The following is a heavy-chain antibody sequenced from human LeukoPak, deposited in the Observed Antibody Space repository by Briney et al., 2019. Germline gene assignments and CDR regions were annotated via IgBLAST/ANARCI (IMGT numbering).Heavy chain of an antibody. J-gene: IGHJ4*02. CDR3: AKQNSRGFDY. V-gene: IGHV3-23*01. CDR1: GFNFRYYA. D-gene: IGHD2/OR15-2a*01. Sequence: GGSLRLSCAASGFNFRYYAMTWVRQAPGKGLECVSGISEGADITYYGGSVKGRFTISRDNSKNTLYLQMSSLRAEDTAVYYCAKQNSRGFDYWGQGTLVTVSS. CDR2: ISEGADIT.